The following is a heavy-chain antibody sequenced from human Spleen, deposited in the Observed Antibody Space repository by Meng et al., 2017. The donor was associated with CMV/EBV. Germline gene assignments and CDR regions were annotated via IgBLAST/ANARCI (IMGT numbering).Heavy chain of an antibody. J-gene: IGHJ6*02. CDR3: ARDIVVVPAAILPYYGMDV. Sequence: ASVKVSCKASGYTFTGYYMHWVRQAPGQGLEWMGWINPNSGGTNYAQKFQGRVTMTRDTSISTAYMELSRLRSDDTAVYYCARDIVVVPAAILPYYGMDVWGQGTTVTVS. D-gene: IGHD2-2*02. V-gene: IGHV1-2*02. CDR2: INPNSGGT. CDR1: GYTFTGYY.